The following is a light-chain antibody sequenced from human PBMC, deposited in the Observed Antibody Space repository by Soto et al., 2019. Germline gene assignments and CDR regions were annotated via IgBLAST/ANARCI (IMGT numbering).Light chain of an antibody. CDR2: GSS. V-gene: IGKV3-20*01. CDR3: QQYDRSSWT. Sequence: EIMLTQSPGTLSLSPGERATLSCRASQGVSSTSLAWYQQKPGQAPRLLIYGSSTRATGIPNRFSGSGSGTDFTLTINRLEPEDFEVYYCQQYDRSSWTFGQGTKVEIK. J-gene: IGKJ1*01. CDR1: QGVSSTS.